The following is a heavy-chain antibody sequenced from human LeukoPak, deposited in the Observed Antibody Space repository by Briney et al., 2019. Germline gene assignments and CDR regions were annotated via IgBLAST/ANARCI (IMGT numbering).Heavy chain of an antibody. D-gene: IGHD6-19*01. CDR1: GFTFNRNN. V-gene: IGHV3-48*01. J-gene: IGHJ4*02. CDR3: ARETILAVAGDF. Sequence: GGSVRLSCAASGFTFNRNNMNWVRQAPGKGLEWVSYISSTSITMYYADSVKGRFTISRDNAKNSLYLQMNSLRADDTAVYYCARETILAVAGDFWGQGTLVTVSS. CDR2: ISSTSITM.